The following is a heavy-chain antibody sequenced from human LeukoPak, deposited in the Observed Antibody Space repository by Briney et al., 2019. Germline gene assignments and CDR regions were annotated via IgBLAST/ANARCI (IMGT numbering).Heavy chain of an antibody. V-gene: IGHV1-8*01. D-gene: IGHD6-13*01. CDR2: MNPNSGNT. Sequence: GASAKVSCKASGYTFTSYDINWVRQATGQGLEWMGWMNPNSGNTGYAQKFQGRVTMTRNTSISTAYMELSSLRSEDTAVYYCARGWRYSSSWYEDYWGQGTLVTVSS. CDR3: ARGWRYSSSWYEDY. CDR1: GYTFTSYD. J-gene: IGHJ4*02.